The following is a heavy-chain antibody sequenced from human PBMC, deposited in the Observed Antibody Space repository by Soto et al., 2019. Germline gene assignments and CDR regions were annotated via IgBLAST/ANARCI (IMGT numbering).Heavy chain of an antibody. D-gene: IGHD3-22*01. V-gene: IGHV5-10-1*01. Sequence: GDSLKISCKGSGYSFTSYWISWVRQMPGKGLEWMGRIDPSDSYTNYSPSFQGHVTISADKSISTAYLQWSSLKASDTAMYYCAAGRGYELRLWGQGTLVTVSS. CDR2: IDPSDSYT. CDR1: GYSFTSYW. CDR3: AAGRGYELRL. J-gene: IGHJ1*01.